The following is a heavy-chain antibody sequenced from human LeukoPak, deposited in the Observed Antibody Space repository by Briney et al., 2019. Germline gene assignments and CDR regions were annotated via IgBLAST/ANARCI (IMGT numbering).Heavy chain of an antibody. V-gene: IGHV4-31*03. CDR3: ARGRHGSSWYDS. CDR2: IYYSGST. D-gene: IGHD6-13*01. CDR1: GGSISSGGYY. Sequence: SETLSLTCTVSGGSISSGGYYWSWIRQHPGKGPEWIGYIYYSGSTYYNPSLKSRVTISVDTSKNQFSLKLTSVTAADTAVYYCARGRHGSSWYDSWGQGTLVTVSS. J-gene: IGHJ5*01.